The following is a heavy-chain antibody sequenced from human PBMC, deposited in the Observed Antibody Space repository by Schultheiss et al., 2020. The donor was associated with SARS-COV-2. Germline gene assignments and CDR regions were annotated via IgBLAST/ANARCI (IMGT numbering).Heavy chain of an antibody. D-gene: IGHD6-6*01. CDR3: ARGLIAAPDYGDLYGMDV. V-gene: IGHV4-61*01. Sequence: SQTLSLTCTVSGGSVSSGSYYWSWIRQPPGKGLEWIGYIYYSGSTNYNPSLKSRVTISVDTSKNQFSLKLSSVTAADTAVYYCARGLIAAPDYGDLYGMDVWGQGTTVTVSS. CDR1: GGSVSSGSYY. J-gene: IGHJ6*02. CDR2: IYYSGST.